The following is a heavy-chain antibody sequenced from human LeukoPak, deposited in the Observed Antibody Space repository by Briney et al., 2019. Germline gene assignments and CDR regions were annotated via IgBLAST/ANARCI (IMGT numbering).Heavy chain of an antibody. CDR2: ISAYNGNT. J-gene: IGHJ4*02. V-gene: IGHV1-18*01. Sequence: ASVKVSCKASGYTFTSYGISWVRQDPGQGLEWMGWISAYNGNTNYAQKLQGRVTVTTDTSTSTAYMELRSLTSDDTAVYYCARANIGGIAAAASDYWGQGTLVTVSS. D-gene: IGHD6-13*01. CDR1: GYTFTSYG. CDR3: ARANIGGIAAAASDY.